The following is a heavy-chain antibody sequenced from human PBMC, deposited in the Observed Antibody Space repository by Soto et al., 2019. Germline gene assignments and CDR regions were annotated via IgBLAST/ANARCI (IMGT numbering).Heavy chain of an antibody. CDR1: GFTFSSYW. V-gene: IGHV3-7*01. J-gene: IGHJ3*02. CDR2: IKQDGSEK. CDR3: ARKSWVQLWPRHDAFDI. Sequence: VGSVRLSCAASGFTFSSYWMSWVRQAPGKGLEWVANIKQDGSEKYYVDSVKGRFTISRDNAKNSLYLQMNSLRAEETAVYYCARKSWVQLWPRHDAFDIWGQGTMVTVSS. D-gene: IGHD5-18*01.